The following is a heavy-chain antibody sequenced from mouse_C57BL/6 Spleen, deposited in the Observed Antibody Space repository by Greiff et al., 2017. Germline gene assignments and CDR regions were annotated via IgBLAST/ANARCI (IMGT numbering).Heavy chain of an antibody. Sequence: EVMLVESGGDLVKPGGSLKLSCAASGFTFSSYGMSWVRQTPDKRLEWVATISSGGGYPYYPDSVKGRFTISRDNAKNTLYLQMSRLKSEDTAMYYCARFPFAYWGQGTLVTVSA. J-gene: IGHJ3*01. CDR2: ISSGGGYP. CDR1: GFTFSSYG. V-gene: IGHV5-6*02. CDR3: ARFPFAY.